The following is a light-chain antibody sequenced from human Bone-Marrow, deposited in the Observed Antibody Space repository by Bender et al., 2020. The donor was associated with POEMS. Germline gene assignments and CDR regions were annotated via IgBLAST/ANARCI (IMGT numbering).Light chain of an antibody. CDR1: NIGSEG. V-gene: IGLV3-21*02. CDR2: DDS. CDR3: QVWDSDSDHYL. J-gene: IGLJ1*01. Sequence: SYVLTQPPSVSVAPGQTARISCGGNNIGSEGVHWYQQKPGQAPVLVVHDDSDRPSGIPERFAGSNSGNTATLTISRVEAGDEADYYCQVWDSDSDHYLFGTGTKVTVL.